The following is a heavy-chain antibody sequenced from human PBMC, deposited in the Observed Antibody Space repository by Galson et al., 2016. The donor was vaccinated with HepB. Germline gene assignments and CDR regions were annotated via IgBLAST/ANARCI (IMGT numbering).Heavy chain of an antibody. CDR1: GGSISSSAYY. D-gene: IGHD3-10*01. Sequence: TLSLTCTVSGGSISSSAYYWSWIRQHPGKGLEWIGYIYYSGSTHYNPSLKSRVTISVDTSKNQFSLRLSSVTAADTAVYYCARVDYFASGSHPTYYFDSWGQGTLVTVSS. CDR3: ARVDYFASGSHPTYYFDS. J-gene: IGHJ4*02. CDR2: IYYSGST. V-gene: IGHV4-31*03.